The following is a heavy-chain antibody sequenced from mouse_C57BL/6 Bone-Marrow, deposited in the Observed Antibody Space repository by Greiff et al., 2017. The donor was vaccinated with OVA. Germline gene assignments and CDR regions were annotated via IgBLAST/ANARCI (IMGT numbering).Heavy chain of an antibody. V-gene: IGHV10-1*01. J-gene: IGHJ4*01. Sequence: EVQGVESGGGLVQPKGSLKLSCAASGFSFNTYAMNWVRQAPGKGLEWVARIRSKSNNYATYYADSVKDRFTISRDDSESMLYLQMNNLKTEDTAMYYGVRHGRWLLRGAMDYWGQGTSVTVSS. D-gene: IGHD2-3*01. CDR3: VRHGRWLLRGAMDY. CDR1: GFSFNTYA. CDR2: IRSKSNNYAT.